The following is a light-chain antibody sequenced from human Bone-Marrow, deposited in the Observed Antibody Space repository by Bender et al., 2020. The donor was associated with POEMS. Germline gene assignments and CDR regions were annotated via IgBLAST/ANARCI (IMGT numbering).Light chain of an antibody. CDR2: INN. V-gene: IGLV1-44*01. CDR1: SSNIGTNP. J-gene: IGLJ2*01. Sequence: QSVLTQPPSASGTPGQRVTISCSGSSSNIGTNPVNWYQQLPGTAPKLLIYINNQRPSGVPDRFSGSKSGSTASLTISGLQADDEADYYCCSYAGSSTAFVVFGGGTRVTVL. CDR3: CSYAGSSTAFVV.